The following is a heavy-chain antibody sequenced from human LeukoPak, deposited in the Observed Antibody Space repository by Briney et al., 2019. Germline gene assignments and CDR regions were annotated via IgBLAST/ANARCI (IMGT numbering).Heavy chain of an antibody. V-gene: IGHV1-2*02. D-gene: IGHD3-22*01. CDR1: GYTFTGYY. J-gene: IGHJ4*02. CDR2: INPNSGGT. Sequence: VASMKVSCKASGYTFTGYYMHWVRQAPGQGLEWMGWINPNSGGTNYAQKFQGRVTMTRDTSISTAYMELSRLRSDDTAVYYCARAPYDSSGYYFYDWGQGTLVTVSS. CDR3: ARAPYDSSGYYFYD.